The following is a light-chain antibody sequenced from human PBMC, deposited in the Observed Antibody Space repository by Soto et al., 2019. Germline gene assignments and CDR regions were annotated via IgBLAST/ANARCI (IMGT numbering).Light chain of an antibody. J-gene: IGLJ1*01. CDR2: SNN. Sequence: QSVLTQPPSVSGTPGQRVTLSCAGSRSSIGSNTVNWYQHLPGSAPNLLIYSNNHRPSGVPDRFSASKAGASASLAISGLQSEDEGDYYCAAWDASLGGFYVFGSGTKVTVL. CDR1: RSSIGSNT. CDR3: AAWDASLGGFYV. V-gene: IGLV1-44*01.